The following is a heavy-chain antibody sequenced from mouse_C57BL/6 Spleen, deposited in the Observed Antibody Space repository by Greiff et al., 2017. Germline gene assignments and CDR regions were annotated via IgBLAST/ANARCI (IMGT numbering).Heavy chain of an antibody. CDR3: ARDYGEGFDY. V-gene: IGHV1-82*01. CDR1: GYAFSSSW. CDR2: IYPGDGDT. D-gene: IGHD1-1*01. J-gene: IGHJ2*01. Sequence: VQLQQSGPELVKPGASVKISCKASGYAFSSSWMNWVKQRPGKGLEWIGRIYPGDGDTNYNGKFKGKATLTADKSSSTAYMQLSSLTSEASAVYFCARDYGEGFDYWGQGTTLTVSS.